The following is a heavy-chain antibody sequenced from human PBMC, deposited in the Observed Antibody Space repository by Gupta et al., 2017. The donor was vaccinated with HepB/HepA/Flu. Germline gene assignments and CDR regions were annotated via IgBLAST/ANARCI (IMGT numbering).Heavy chain of an antibody. CDR2: IYYSGST. Sequence: QVQLQESGPGLVKPSQTLSLTCTVSGGSISSGGYYWRWIRQHSGKGLEWIGYIYYSGSTYYNPSLKSRVTISVDTSKNQFSLKLSSVTAADTAVYYCARVTRALRFLEWFWFDPWGQGTLVTVSS. D-gene: IGHD3-3*01. J-gene: IGHJ5*02. CDR1: GGSISSGGYY. CDR3: ARVTRALRFLEWFWFDP. V-gene: IGHV4-31*03.